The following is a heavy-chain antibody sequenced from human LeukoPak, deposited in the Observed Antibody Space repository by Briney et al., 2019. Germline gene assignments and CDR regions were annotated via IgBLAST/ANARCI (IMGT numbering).Heavy chain of an antibody. Sequence: ASVKVSCKASGYTFTSYYMHWVRQAPGQGLEWMGIINPSGGSTSYAQKFQGRVTMTRDTSTSTVYMELSSLRSEDTAVYYCAREGPFGGVIVRGAFDIWGQGTMVTVSS. CDR1: GYTFTSYY. J-gene: IGHJ3*02. D-gene: IGHD3-16*02. V-gene: IGHV1-46*01. CDR2: INPSGGST. CDR3: AREGPFGGVIVRGAFDI.